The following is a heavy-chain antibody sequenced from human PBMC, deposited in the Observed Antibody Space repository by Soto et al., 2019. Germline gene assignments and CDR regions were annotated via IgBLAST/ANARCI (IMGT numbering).Heavy chain of an antibody. Sequence: GASVKVSCKASGGTFSSYAISWVRQAPGQGLEWMGGIIPIFGTANYAQKFQGRVTITADESTSTAYMELSGLRSEDTAVYYCARLGSSSWHSYYYYGMDVWGQGTTVTVSS. CDR3: ARLGSSSWHSYYYYGMDV. CDR1: GGTFSSYA. V-gene: IGHV1-69*13. D-gene: IGHD6-13*01. CDR2: IIPIFGTA. J-gene: IGHJ6*02.